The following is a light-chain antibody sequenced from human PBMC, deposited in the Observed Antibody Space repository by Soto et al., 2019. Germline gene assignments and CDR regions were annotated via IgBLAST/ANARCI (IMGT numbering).Light chain of an antibody. Sequence: DIVMTQSPDSLAVSLGERATINCKSSQRGLYSSNNKNYLAWYQQKPGQPPKLLIYWASTRESGVPDRFSGSGSGTDFTLTISSLQAEDVAVYYCQQYYSTPWTFGQGTKGEIK. J-gene: IGKJ1*01. CDR1: QRGLYSSNNKNY. CDR2: WAS. CDR3: QQYYSTPWT. V-gene: IGKV4-1*01.